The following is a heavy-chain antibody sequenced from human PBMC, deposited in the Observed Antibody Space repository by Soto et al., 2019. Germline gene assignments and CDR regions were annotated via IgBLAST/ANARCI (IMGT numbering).Heavy chain of an antibody. Sequence: QVQLQESGPGLVKPSATLSLTCTVSGGSISPYYWSWIRQPPGKGLEWIGYIYYSGSTNYNPSLKSRVTISIDTSKNQFSLKLTSVTAADTAVYYCARDRTNWNYKGWFDPWGQGSLVTVSS. D-gene: IGHD1-7*01. J-gene: IGHJ5*02. CDR2: IYYSGST. V-gene: IGHV4-59*01. CDR1: GGSISPYY. CDR3: ARDRTNWNYKGWFDP.